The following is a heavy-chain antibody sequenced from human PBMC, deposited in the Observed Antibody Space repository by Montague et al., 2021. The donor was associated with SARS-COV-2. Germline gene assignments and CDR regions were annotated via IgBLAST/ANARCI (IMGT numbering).Heavy chain of an antibody. D-gene: IGHD6-19*01. CDR1: GGSFSGYY. CDR3: ARGSRQWLVRPRHYYYFDF. J-gene: IGHJ4*02. Sequence: SETLSLTCAVYGGSFSGYYWSWIRQPPGKGLEWIGEINHSGSTNYNPSLKRQVTISVDTSKNQFSLKLSSVTAADTAVYYCARGSRQWLVRPRHYYYFDFWGQGTLVTVSS. V-gene: IGHV4-34*01. CDR2: INHSGST.